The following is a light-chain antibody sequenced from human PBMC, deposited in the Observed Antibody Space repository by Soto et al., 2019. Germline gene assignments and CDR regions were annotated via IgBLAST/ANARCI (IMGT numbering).Light chain of an antibody. J-gene: IGKJ1*01. V-gene: IGKV1-39*01. CDR1: QSISSY. CDR3: QQSYSTPRT. CDR2: AAS. Sequence: DIQMTQSPSSLSASVGDRVTITCRASQSISSYLNWYQQKQGKDPKLLIYAASSLQSGVPSRFSGSGSGTDFTLTISSLQPEDFATYYCQQSYSTPRTFGQGTKVEIK.